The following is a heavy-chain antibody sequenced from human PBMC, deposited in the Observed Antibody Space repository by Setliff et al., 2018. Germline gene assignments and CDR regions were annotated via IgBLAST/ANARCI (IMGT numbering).Heavy chain of an antibody. J-gene: IGHJ5*02. CDR1: GFTFSSYE. D-gene: IGHD3-10*01. V-gene: IGHV3-48*03. Sequence: GGSLRLSCAASGFTFSSYEMNWVRQAPGKGLEWVSYISSSGNTIYYADSVKGRFTISRDNAKNSLYLHMNSLRAEDTAVYYCAKNGFGVVALGVNNWFDPWGQGTLVTVSS. CDR3: AKNGFGVVALGVNNWFDP. CDR2: ISSSGNTI.